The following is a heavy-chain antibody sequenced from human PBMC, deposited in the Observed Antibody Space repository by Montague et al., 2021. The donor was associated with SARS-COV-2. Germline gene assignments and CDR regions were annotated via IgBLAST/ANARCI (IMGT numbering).Heavy chain of an antibody. Sequence: SETLSLTCAVYGGSFSGYYWNWIRQPPGKGLEWIGEINDSGSAKYNPSLKRRATISVDTSKNQFSLKLNSVTAAGTAVYYCARLGEGVVPAPILGVGPYYSYFYMDVWGKGATVTVSS. D-gene: IGHD2-2*02. J-gene: IGHJ6*03. CDR3: ARLGEGVVPAPILGVGPYYSYFYMDV. CDR1: GGSFSGYY. V-gene: IGHV4-34*01. CDR2: INDSGSA.